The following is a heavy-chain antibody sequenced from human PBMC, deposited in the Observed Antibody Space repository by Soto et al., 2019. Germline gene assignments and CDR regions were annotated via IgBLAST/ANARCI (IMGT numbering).Heavy chain of an antibody. Sequence: SETLSLTCTVSGASISGFYWSWIRKSAGKGLEWIGRIYATGTTDYNPSLTSRVMMSVDTSKKQFSLKLRTVTAAAPAAYYCVSDGMKPLRDWFDPWGQGITVTVSS. J-gene: IGHJ5*02. CDR1: GASISGFY. D-gene: IGHD1-1*01. V-gene: IGHV4-4*07. CDR3: VSDGMKPLRDWFDP. CDR2: IYATGTT.